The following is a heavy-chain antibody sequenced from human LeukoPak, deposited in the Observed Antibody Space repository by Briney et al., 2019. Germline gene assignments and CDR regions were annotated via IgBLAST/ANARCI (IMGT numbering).Heavy chain of an antibody. CDR3: ASNHCSGGSCYLNWFDP. D-gene: IGHD2-15*01. Sequence: SETLSLTCTVSGGSISSYYWSWIRQPAGKGLEWIGRIYTSGSTNYNPSLKSRVTMSVDTSKNQFSLKLSSVTAADTAVYYCASNHCSGGSCYLNWFDPWGQGTLVTVSS. J-gene: IGHJ5*02. V-gene: IGHV4-4*07. CDR1: GGSISSYY. CDR2: IYTSGST.